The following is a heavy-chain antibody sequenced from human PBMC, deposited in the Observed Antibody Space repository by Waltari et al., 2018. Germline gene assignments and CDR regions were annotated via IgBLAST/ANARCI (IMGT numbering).Heavy chain of an antibody. CDR2: VSGSGSNT. J-gene: IGHJ5*02. CDR3: AGSLGWFDP. Sequence: VQLLESGGGLVQPGGSLRLSCASSGFPVNNCAMNWVRQAPGEGLEWVSAVSGSGSNTYYADSVRGRFTISRDNSKNTLYLQMTSLRAEDTAVYYCAGSLGWFDPWGQGTLVTVSS. V-gene: IGHV3-23*01. CDR1: GFPVNNCA.